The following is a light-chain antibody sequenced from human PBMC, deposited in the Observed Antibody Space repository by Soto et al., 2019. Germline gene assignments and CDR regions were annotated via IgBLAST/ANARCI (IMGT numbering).Light chain of an antibody. J-gene: IGKJ3*01. CDR3: QKYNSAPPFT. Sequence: DIQMTQSPSSLSASVGDSVTITCRASQGISNYLAWYQQKPGKVPKLLIYAASTLQSGVPSRFSSSGSGTDFTLTISSLQPEDVATYYCQKYNSAPPFTFGPGTKVDIK. V-gene: IGKV1-27*01. CDR1: QGISNY. CDR2: AAS.